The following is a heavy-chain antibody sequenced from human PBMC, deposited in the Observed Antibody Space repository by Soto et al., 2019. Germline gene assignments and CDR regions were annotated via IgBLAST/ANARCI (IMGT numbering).Heavy chain of an antibody. Sequence: EVQLVESGGGFVQPGRSLRLSCAASGFTFVDYAMHWVRQAPGQGLEWVSGISWDGGYKGYADSVKGRVTIPRDNAKKSLYLVMNSLRIDDTSLYYCTKEAGYTSSISCKDAFDYWGQGTMVTVS. CDR2: ISWDGGYK. V-gene: IGHV3-9*01. J-gene: IGHJ3*01. CDR3: TKEAGYTSSISCKDAFDY. D-gene: IGHD2-2*01. CDR1: GFTFVDYA.